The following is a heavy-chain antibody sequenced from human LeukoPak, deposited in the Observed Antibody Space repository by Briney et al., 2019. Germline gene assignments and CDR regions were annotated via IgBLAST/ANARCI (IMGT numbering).Heavy chain of an antibody. CDR3: ARGNWFDP. V-gene: IGHV3-74*01. CDR2: INSDGRTT. J-gene: IGHJ5*02. Sequence: GGSLRLSCAASGFTFSGYWMQWVRQAPGKGLVWVSGINSDGRTTRYAGFVKGRFNISRDNAKNTLYLQMNSLRAEDTAVYYCARGNWFDPWGQGTLVTVSS. CDR1: GFTFSGYW.